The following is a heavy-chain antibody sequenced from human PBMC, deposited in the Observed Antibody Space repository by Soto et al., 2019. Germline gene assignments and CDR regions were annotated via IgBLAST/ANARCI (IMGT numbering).Heavy chain of an antibody. V-gene: IGHV4-4*02. CDR2: IYHTGNT. CDR1: RGAIRSPNW. D-gene: IGHD3-10*01. Sequence: KPSETLSLTCTVSRGAIRSPNWWTWVRQTPGKGLEWIGEIYHTGNTDYNPSLKSRVTISVDRSKNQFSLKLSSVTAADTAVYYCARLTMVRGVIGYYFDYWGQGTLVTVSS. CDR3: ARLTMVRGVIGYYFDY. J-gene: IGHJ4*02.